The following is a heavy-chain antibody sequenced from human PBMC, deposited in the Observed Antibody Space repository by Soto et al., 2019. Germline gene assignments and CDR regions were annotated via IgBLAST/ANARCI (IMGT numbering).Heavy chain of an antibody. Sequence: GGSLRLSCAASGFTFSSYWMNWVRQAPGKGLEWVANIKQDGNEENYVDYVKGRLTISRDNAKNSLYLQIHSLRAEDTAVYYCARDSPLYYAFDLWGQGTMVTVSS. D-gene: IGHD2-21*01. CDR2: IKQDGNEE. V-gene: IGHV3-7*01. CDR3: ARDSPLYYAFDL. J-gene: IGHJ3*01. CDR1: GFTFSSYW.